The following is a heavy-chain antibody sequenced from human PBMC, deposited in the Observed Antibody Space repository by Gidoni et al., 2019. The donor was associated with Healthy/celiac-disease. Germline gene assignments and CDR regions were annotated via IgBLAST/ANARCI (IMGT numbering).Heavy chain of an antibody. CDR3: AGYCSGGSCSDAFDI. V-gene: IGHV1-18*01. Sequence: QVQLVQSGAEVKKPGASVKVSCKASGYTFTSYGISWVRQAPGQGLEWMGWISAYNGNTNYAQKLQGRVTMTTDTSTSTAYMGLRSLRSDDTAVYYCAGYCSGGSCSDAFDIWGQGTMVTVSS. J-gene: IGHJ3*02. CDR2: ISAYNGNT. CDR1: GYTFTSYG. D-gene: IGHD2-15*01.